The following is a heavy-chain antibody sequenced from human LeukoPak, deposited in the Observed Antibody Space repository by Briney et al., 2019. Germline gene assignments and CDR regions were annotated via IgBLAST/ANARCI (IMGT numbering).Heavy chain of an antibody. V-gene: IGHV3-30*02. J-gene: IGHJ4*02. CDR3: AKEQWPTLDFDY. CDR2: IRYDGSNK. D-gene: IGHD6-19*01. CDR1: GFTFSSYG. Sequence: GGSLRLSCAASGFTFSSYGMHWVRQAPGKGLEWVAFIRYDGSNKYYADSVKGRFTISRDNSKNTLYLQMNSLRAEDTAVYYCAKEQWPTLDFDYWGQGTLVTVSS.